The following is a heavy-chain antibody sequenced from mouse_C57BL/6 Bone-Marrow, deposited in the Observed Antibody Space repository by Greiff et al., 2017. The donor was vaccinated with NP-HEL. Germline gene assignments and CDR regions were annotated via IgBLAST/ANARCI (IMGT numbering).Heavy chain of an antibody. CDR2: IDPSDSYT. CDR1: GYTFTSYW. Sequence: QVQLQQPGAELVMPGASVKLSCKASGYTFTSYWMHWMKQRPGQGLEWIGEIDPSDSYTNYNQKFKGKSTLTVDKSSSTAYMQLSSLTSEDSAVYYCARGDWYFDVWGTGTTVTVSS. CDR3: ARGDWYFDV. V-gene: IGHV1-69*01. J-gene: IGHJ1*03.